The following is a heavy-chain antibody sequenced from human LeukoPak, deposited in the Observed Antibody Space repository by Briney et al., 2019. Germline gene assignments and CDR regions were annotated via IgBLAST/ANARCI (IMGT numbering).Heavy chain of an antibody. CDR2: FDPEDGGT. V-gene: IGHV1-24*01. D-gene: IGHD5-18*01. Sequence: ASVKVSCKVSGYTLTELSMHWVRQAPGKGLAWMGGFDPEDGGTIYAQKFQGRVTMTEDTSADTAYMELSSLRSEDTAVYYCATGGATAMGRYYFDYWGQGTLVTVSS. J-gene: IGHJ4*02. CDR3: ATGGATAMGRYYFDY. CDR1: GYTLTELS.